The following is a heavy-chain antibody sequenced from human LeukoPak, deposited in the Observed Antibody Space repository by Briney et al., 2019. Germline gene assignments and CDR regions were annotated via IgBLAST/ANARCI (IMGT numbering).Heavy chain of an antibody. CDR1: GGSFSGYY. V-gene: IGHV4-34*01. D-gene: IGHD6-6*01. CDR2: INHSGST. Sequence: ETLSLTCAVYGGSFSGYYWSWIRQPPGKGLEWIGEINHSGSTNYNPSLKSRVTVSVDASKNQFSLKLTSVTAADTAMYYCARVKRRMGSSSGDYSDFWGQGALVTVSS. J-gene: IGHJ4*02. CDR3: ARVKRRMGSSSGDYSDF.